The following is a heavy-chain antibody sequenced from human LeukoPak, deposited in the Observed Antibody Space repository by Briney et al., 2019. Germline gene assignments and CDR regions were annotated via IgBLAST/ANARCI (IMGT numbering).Heavy chain of an antibody. Sequence: GGSLRLSCAASGFTFSSYAMSWVRQAPGKGLEWVSYISSSGSTIYYADSVKGRFTISRDNAKNSLYLQMNSLRAEDTAVYYCARLTMVRGVSYWGQGTLVTVSS. V-gene: IGHV3-48*04. D-gene: IGHD3-10*01. CDR3: ARLTMVRGVSY. CDR2: ISSSGSTI. CDR1: GFTFSSYA. J-gene: IGHJ4*02.